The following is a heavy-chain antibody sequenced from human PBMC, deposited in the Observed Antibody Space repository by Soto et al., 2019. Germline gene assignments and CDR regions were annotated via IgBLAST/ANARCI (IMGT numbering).Heavy chain of an antibody. D-gene: IGHD3-10*01. Sequence: QVQLQESGPGLVKPSETLSLTCTVSGGSVNSGSYYWSWIRQPPGKGLEWIGYIYYSGSTNYNPSLKSRVTISVDTSKNQCALKLSSVTAADTAVYYCARERKYGSGSFPDYWGQGTLVTVSS. CDR2: IYYSGST. J-gene: IGHJ4*02. CDR3: ARERKYGSGSFPDY. CDR1: GGSVNSGSYY. V-gene: IGHV4-61*01.